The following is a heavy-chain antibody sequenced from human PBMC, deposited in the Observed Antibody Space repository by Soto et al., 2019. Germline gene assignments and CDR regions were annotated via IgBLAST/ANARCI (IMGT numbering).Heavy chain of an antibody. V-gene: IGHV3-48*01. D-gene: IGHD2-21*01. Sequence: GGSLRLSCAASGFTFSSYSMNWVRQAPGKGLEWVSYISSSSSTIYYADSVKGRFTISRDNAKNSLYLQMNSLRAEDTAVYYCARDSYCGGDCYLGGYFQHWGQGTLVTVSS. J-gene: IGHJ1*01. CDR1: GFTFSSYS. CDR3: ARDSYCGGDCYLGGYFQH. CDR2: ISSSSSTI.